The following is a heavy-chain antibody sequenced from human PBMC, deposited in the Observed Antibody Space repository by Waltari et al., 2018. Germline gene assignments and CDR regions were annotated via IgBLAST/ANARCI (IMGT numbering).Heavy chain of an antibody. CDR1: GYRFASYW. CDR3: ARHPLVWVASTQNAFDV. J-gene: IGHJ3*01. V-gene: IGHV5-51*03. CDR2: IVPGYTNT. D-gene: IGHD3-16*01. Sequence: EVQLVQSGAEVRKPGESLKISCMGSGYRFASYWIGWVRQMPGKGLEWMGIIVPGYTNTRYSPAFKGHVTISADTSNSTAYLQLTNLKASDTAMYYCARHPLVWVASTQNAFDVWGQGTMVTVSS.